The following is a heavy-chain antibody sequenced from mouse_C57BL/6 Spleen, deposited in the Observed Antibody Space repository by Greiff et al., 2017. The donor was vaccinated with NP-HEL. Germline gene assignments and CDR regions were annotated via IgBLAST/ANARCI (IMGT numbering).Heavy chain of an antibody. J-gene: IGHJ2*01. D-gene: IGHD4-1*01. Sequence: QVQLQQPGAELVMPGASVKLSCKASGYTFTSYWMHWVKQRPGQGLEWIGEIDPSDSYTNYIQKFKGKSTLTVDKSSSTAYMQLSSLTSEDSAVYYCARSMAWEEDYFDYWGQGTTLTVSS. CDR2: IDPSDSYT. CDR1: GYTFTSYW. CDR3: ARSMAWEEDYFDY. V-gene: IGHV1-69*01.